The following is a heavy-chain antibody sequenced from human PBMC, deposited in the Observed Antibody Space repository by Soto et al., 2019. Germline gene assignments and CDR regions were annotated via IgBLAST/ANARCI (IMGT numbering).Heavy chain of an antibody. CDR3: AKDRVRSDYDFWSGYLSHFDY. J-gene: IGHJ4*02. CDR2: ISGSGGST. CDR1: GFTFSSYA. Sequence: EVQLLESGGGLVQPGGSLRLSCAASGFTFSSYAMSWVRQAPGKGLEWVSAISGSGGSTYYADSVKGRFTISRDNSKNTLYLQMNSLRAEDTAVCYCAKDRVRSDYDFWSGYLSHFDYWGQGTLVTVSS. D-gene: IGHD3-3*01. V-gene: IGHV3-23*01.